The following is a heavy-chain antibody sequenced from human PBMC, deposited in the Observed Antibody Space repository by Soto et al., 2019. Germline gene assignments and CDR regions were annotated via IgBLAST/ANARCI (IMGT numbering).Heavy chain of an antibody. V-gene: IGHV4-30-4*01. CDR2: IYYSGST. D-gene: IGHD3-10*01. CDR1: GGSISSGDYY. CDR3: AREEVYDRVNYFDY. J-gene: IGHJ4*02. Sequence: PSETLSLTCTVSGGSISSGDYYWSWIRHPPGKGLEWIGYIYYSGSTYYNPSLKSRVTISVDTSKNQFSLKLSSVTAADTAVYYCAREEVYDRVNYFDYWGQGTLVTVSS.